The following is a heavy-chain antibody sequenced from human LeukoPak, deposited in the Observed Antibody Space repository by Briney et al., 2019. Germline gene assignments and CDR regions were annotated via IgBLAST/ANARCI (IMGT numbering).Heavy chain of an antibody. J-gene: IGHJ4*02. Sequence: GGSLRLSCAASGFTFSTSWMSWVRQAPGKGLEWVANIKEDGSEKWYMDFVKGRFTISRDNAKNSLYLQMSSLRAEDTAVFYCAKGDYFDYWGQGTLVTVSS. CDR3: AKGDYFDY. D-gene: IGHD3-16*01. CDR1: GFTFSTSW. V-gene: IGHV3-7*01. CDR2: IKEDGSEK.